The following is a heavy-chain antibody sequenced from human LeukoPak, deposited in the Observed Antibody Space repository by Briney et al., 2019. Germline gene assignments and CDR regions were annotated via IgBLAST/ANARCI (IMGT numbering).Heavy chain of an antibody. CDR1: GYTFTSYG. V-gene: IGHV1-18*01. D-gene: IGHD6-13*01. J-gene: IGHJ4*02. CDR3: ARALAAAGLEDY. Sequence: ASVKVSCKASGYTFTSYGISWVRQAPGQGLEWMGWISTYNGNTNYAQKLQGRVTTTTDTSTSTAYMEVRSLRSDDTAVYYCARALAAAGLEDYWGQGTLVTVSS. CDR2: ISTYNGNT.